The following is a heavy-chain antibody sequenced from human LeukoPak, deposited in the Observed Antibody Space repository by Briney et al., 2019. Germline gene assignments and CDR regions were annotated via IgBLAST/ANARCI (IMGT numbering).Heavy chain of an antibody. Sequence: PGGSLRLSCAASGFSVSSNYMSWARQAPGKGLEWVSVIYSGRSTYYADSVKGRFIISRDNSKDTLYLQMNSLRAEDTAVYYCAKLGPVPYYFDYWGQGTLVTVSS. CDR2: IYSGRST. J-gene: IGHJ4*02. CDR1: GFSVSSNY. CDR3: AKLGPVPYYFDY. V-gene: IGHV3-66*04.